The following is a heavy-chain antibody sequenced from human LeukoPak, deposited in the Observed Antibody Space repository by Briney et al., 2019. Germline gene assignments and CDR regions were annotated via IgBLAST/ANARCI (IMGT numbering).Heavy chain of an antibody. CDR1: GGTFSSYA. Sequence: GASVKVACKASGGTFSSYAISWVRQAPGQGLEWMGRIIPIFGTANYAQKFQGRVTITTDESTSTAYMELSSLRSEDTAVYHGAASDSGYDLAFWFDPWGQGTLVTVSS. CDR2: IIPIFGTA. J-gene: IGHJ5*02. D-gene: IGHD5-12*01. CDR3: AASDSGYDLAFWFDP. V-gene: IGHV1-69*05.